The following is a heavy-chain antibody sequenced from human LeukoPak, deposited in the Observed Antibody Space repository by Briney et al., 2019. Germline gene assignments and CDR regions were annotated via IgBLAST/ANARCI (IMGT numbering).Heavy chain of an antibody. D-gene: IGHD3-22*01. CDR2: ISGSGGST. CDR3: AKDFRYYDSSGSAQPDY. J-gene: IGHJ4*02. Sequence: GGSLRLSCAASGFTFSSYAMSWVRQAPGKGLEWVSAISGSGGSTYYADSVKGRFTISRDNSKNTLYLQMNSLRAEDTAVYYCAKDFRYYDSSGSAQPDYWGQGTLVTVSS. CDR1: GFTFSSYA. V-gene: IGHV3-23*01.